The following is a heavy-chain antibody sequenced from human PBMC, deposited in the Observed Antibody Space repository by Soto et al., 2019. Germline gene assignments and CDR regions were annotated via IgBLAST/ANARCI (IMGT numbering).Heavy chain of an antibody. CDR3: ANKIATAGHFDY. Sequence: EVQLLESGGGLVQPGGSLRLSCAASGFTFSSYAMSWVRQAPGKGLEWVSAISGSGGSTYYADSVKGRFTISRDNSKTTVYLQMNSLRAEDTAVYYCANKIATAGHFDYWGQGTLVSVSS. V-gene: IGHV3-23*01. D-gene: IGHD6-13*01. CDR2: ISGSGGST. CDR1: GFTFSSYA. J-gene: IGHJ4*02.